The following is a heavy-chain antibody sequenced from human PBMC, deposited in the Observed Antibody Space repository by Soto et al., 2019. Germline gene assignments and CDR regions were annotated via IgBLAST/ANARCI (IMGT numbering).Heavy chain of an antibody. Sequence: HLVQSGPEVKKPGASVTVSCKTSGDTFTNFGLSWVRQAPGQGLEWMGWIATYNSNRNLAQKFQGRLTLTTDTSTSTAYSELKSLGYDDTAVYYCARVVRGVVNWFDPWGQGTLVTVSS. CDR1: GDTFTNFG. V-gene: IGHV1-18*01. CDR3: ARVVRGVVNWFDP. J-gene: IGHJ5*02. D-gene: IGHD3-10*01. CDR2: IATYNSNR.